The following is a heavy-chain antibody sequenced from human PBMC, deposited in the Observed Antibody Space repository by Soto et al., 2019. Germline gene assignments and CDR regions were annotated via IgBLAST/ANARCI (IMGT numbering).Heavy chain of an antibody. CDR1: GDSISNLDYF. J-gene: IGHJ5*01. D-gene: IGHD7-27*01. Sequence: QVQLLESGPGLVKPSQTLSLTCSVSGDSISNLDYFWAWIRQPPGQALEYIGYIYKSATTYYNPSFESRVDISFDTSKSQFSLNVPSVTAADTAVYFCARGRYCLTGRCFPNWFDSWGQGALVTVSS. CDR2: IYKSATT. V-gene: IGHV4-30-4*01. CDR3: ARGRYCLTGRCFPNWFDS.